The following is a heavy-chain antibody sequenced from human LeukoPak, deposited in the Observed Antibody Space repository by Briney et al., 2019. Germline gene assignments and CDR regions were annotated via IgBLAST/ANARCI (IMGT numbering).Heavy chain of an antibody. CDR2: INHSGST. Sequence: PSETLSLTCAVYGGSFSGYYWSWIRQPPGKGLEWIGEINHSGSTNYNPSLKSRVTISVDTSKNQFSLKLSSVTAADTAVYYCARRTRWLQLGLVYWGQGTLVTVSS. CDR3: ARRTRWLQLGLVY. J-gene: IGHJ4*02. CDR1: GGSFSGYY. D-gene: IGHD5-24*01. V-gene: IGHV4-34*01.